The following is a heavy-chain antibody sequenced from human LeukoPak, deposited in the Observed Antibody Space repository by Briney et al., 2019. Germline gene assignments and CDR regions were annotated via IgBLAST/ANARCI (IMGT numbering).Heavy chain of an antibody. CDR2: INPNSDGT. CDR1: GYTFTGYY. CDR3: ARGRRYCDWFAY. V-gene: IGHV1-2*02. Sequence: ASLKVSCKPSGYTFTGYYMHWVRQAPGQGLEWMGWINPNSDGTNYAQKFQGRVTMTRDTSISTAYMELSRLRSDDTAVYYCARGRRYCDWFAYWGQGTLVTVSS. D-gene: IGHD3-9*01. J-gene: IGHJ4*02.